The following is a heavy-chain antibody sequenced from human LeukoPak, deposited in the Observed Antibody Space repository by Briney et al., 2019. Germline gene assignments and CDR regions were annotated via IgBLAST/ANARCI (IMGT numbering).Heavy chain of an antibody. CDR2: IRYDGSNK. CDR1: GFTFSSYG. V-gene: IGHV3-30*02. Sequence: GGSLRLSCAASGFTFSSYGMHWVRQAPGKGLEWVAFIRYDGSNKYYADSVKGRFTISRDNSKNTLYLQMNSLRAEDTAVYYCARGGYSSSWYHDSWGQGTLVTVSS. J-gene: IGHJ4*02. CDR3: ARGGYSSSWYHDS. D-gene: IGHD6-13*01.